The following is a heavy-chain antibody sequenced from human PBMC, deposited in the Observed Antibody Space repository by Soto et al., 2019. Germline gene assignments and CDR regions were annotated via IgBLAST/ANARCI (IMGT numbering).Heavy chain of an antibody. CDR2: IWYDESKK. J-gene: IGHJ4*02. D-gene: IGHD2-8*01. CDR1: GFTFINYA. V-gene: IGHV3-33*08. CDR3: ARPIDGHPPPGVYFDY. Sequence: PGGSLRLSCEASGFTFINYAMSWVRQAPGKGLEWVAVIWYDESKKYYADSLKGRFTISRDNSKNTLYLQMNSLRAEDTAVYYCARPIDGHPPPGVYFDYWGRGTLVTVSS.